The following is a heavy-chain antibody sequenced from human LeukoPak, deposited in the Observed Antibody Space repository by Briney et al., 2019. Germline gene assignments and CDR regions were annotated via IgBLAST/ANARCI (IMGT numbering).Heavy chain of an antibody. Sequence: ASVKVSCKASGYTFTSYAMNWVRQAPGHGLEWMGWINTNTGNPTYAQGFTGRFVFSLDTSVSTAYLQISSLKAEDTAVYYCARDLTDYCDSSGSQIFQHWGQGTLVTVSS. J-gene: IGHJ1*01. V-gene: IGHV7-4-1*02. CDR1: GYTFTSYA. CDR2: INTNTGNP. CDR3: ARDLTDYCDSSGSQIFQH. D-gene: IGHD3-22*01.